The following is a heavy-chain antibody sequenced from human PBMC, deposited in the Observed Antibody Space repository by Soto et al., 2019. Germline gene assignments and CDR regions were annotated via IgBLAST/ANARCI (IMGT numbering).Heavy chain of an antibody. CDR1: GFTFSSYD. J-gene: IGHJ4*02. D-gene: IGHD3-10*01. Sequence: GGSMRLSCAASGFTFSSYDMHWVRQATGKGLEWVSAIGTAGDTYYPGSVKGRFTISRENAKNSLYLQMNSLRAGDTAVYYCARARTQGTDRGGYYFDYWGQGTLVTVSS. V-gene: IGHV3-13*01. CDR2: IGTAGDT. CDR3: ARARTQGTDRGGYYFDY.